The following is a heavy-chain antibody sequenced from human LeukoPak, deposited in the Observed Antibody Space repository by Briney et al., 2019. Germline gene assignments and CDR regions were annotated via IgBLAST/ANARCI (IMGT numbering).Heavy chain of an antibody. CDR3: AKTYYYDPFDF. V-gene: IGHV4-39*01. CDR1: GGSISNSGYY. D-gene: IGHD3-22*01. J-gene: IGHJ4*02. CDR2: IYYSGST. Sequence: SGTLSLTCGVSGGSISNSGYYWGWIRQPPGKGLEWIGNIYYSGSTYYNPSLKSRVTISVDTSKNQFSLKLTSVTAADTAVYYCAKTYYYDPFDFWGQGTLVTVSS.